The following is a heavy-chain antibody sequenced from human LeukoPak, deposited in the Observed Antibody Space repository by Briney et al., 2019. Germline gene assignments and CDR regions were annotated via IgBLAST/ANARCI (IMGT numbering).Heavy chain of an antibody. J-gene: IGHJ4*02. Sequence: GESLKISCKVSGYIFTNYWIGWVRQMPGKGLEWMGIIYPGDSDTKFSPSFQGQVTISADKSISTTYLQWSSLKASDTAMYYCARALYYYGSGSSFDYWGQGTLVTVSS. CDR2: IYPGDSDT. CDR1: GYIFTNYW. D-gene: IGHD3-10*01. V-gene: IGHV5-51*01. CDR3: ARALYYYGSGSSFDY.